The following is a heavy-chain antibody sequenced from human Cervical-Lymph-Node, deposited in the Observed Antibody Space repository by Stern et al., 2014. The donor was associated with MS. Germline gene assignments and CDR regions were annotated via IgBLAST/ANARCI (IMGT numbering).Heavy chain of an antibody. J-gene: IGHJ4*02. V-gene: IGHV4-59*08. Sequence: QVQLQESGPGLVKPSETLSLTCTVSGGSISSYYWSWIRQPPGKGLEWIGYMDYSGSTNYNPSLKSRVTISVDTSKNQVSLKLKSVTAADTAVYYCARLLVPMAGFDYWGQGTLVTVSS. D-gene: IGHD6-19*01. CDR2: MDYSGST. CDR1: GGSISSYY. CDR3: ARLLVPMAGFDY.